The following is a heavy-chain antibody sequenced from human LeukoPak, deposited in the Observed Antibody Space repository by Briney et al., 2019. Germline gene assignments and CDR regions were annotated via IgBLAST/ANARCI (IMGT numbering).Heavy chain of an antibody. V-gene: IGHV4-4*07. CDR3: ARVVERDYYYYYYMDV. CDR1: GGSISSYY. D-gene: IGHD1-26*01. CDR2: IYTSGST. J-gene: IGHJ6*03. Sequence: PSETLSLTCTASGGSISSYYWSWIRQPAGKGLEWIGRIYTSGSTNYNPSLKSRVTMSVETSKNQFSLKLSSVTAADTAVYYCARVVERDYYYYYYMDVWGKGTTVTVSS.